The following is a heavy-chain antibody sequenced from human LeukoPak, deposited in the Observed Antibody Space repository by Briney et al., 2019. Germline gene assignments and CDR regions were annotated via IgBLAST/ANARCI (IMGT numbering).Heavy chain of an antibody. D-gene: IGHD3-9*01. V-gene: IGHV4-59*01. Sequence: SETLSLTCTVSGGSISSYYWSWIPQPPGKGLEWIGYIYYSGSTNYNPSLKSRVTISVDTSKNQFSLKLSSVTAADTAVYYCARGDDILTGYGLYGMDVWGQGTTVTVSS. CDR2: IYYSGST. CDR3: ARGDDILTGYGLYGMDV. J-gene: IGHJ6*02. CDR1: GGSISSYY.